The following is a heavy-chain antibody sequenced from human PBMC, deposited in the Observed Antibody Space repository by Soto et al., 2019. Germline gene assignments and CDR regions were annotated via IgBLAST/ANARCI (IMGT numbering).Heavy chain of an antibody. Sequence: SVKVSCKASGGTFSSYAISWVRQAPGQGLEWMGGIIPIFGTANYAQKFQGRVTITADESTSTAYMELSSLRSEDTAVYYCGRWFGELDCSYYGMXVWGQVTTVTVSS. CDR2: IIPIFGTA. J-gene: IGHJ6*02. CDR1: GGTFSSYA. V-gene: IGHV1-69*13. D-gene: IGHD3-10*01. CDR3: GRWFGELDCSYYGMXV.